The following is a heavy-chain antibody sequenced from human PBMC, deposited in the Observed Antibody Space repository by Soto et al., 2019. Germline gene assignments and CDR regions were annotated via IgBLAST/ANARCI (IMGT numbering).Heavy chain of an antibody. CDR3: ARADSGGMWWPKSISFDN. Sequence: QVQLQESGPGLVKPSQTLSLTCSVSGGSIRNADYYWSWIRQPPGKGLEWIGYIYYSGSTYYNPSLKSRLTISVDTSRNQFSLNLTSVTAADTAVYFCARADSGGMWWPKSISFDNWGRGTLVTVSS. CDR2: IYYSGST. V-gene: IGHV4-30-4*01. CDR1: GGSIRNADYY. D-gene: IGHD2-21*01. J-gene: IGHJ4*02.